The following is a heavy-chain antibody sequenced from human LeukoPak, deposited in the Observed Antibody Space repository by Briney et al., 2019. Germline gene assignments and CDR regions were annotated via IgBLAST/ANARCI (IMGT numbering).Heavy chain of an antibody. Sequence: GGSLRLSCAASGFTFSSYEMNWVRQAPGKGLEWVSYISSSGSTIYYADSVKGRFTISRDNAKNSLYLQMNSLRAEDTAVYYCARTTGDGGFDPWGQGTLVTVSS. D-gene: IGHD7-27*01. V-gene: IGHV3-48*03. CDR2: ISSSGSTI. CDR1: GFTFSSYE. J-gene: IGHJ5*02. CDR3: ARTTGDGGFDP.